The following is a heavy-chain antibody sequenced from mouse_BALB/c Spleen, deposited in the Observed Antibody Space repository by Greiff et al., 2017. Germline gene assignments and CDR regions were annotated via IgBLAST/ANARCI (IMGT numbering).Heavy chain of an antibody. Sequence: EVMLVESGGGLVQPGGSRKLSCAASGFTFSSFGMHWVRQAPEKGLEWVAYISSGSSTIYYADTVKGRFTISRDNPKNTLFLQMTSLRSEDTAMYYCATTGSSYAMDYWGQGTSVTVSS. D-gene: IGHD2-12*01. CDR3: ATTGSSYAMDY. CDR1: GFTFSSFG. V-gene: IGHV5-17*02. CDR2: ISSGSSTI. J-gene: IGHJ4*01.